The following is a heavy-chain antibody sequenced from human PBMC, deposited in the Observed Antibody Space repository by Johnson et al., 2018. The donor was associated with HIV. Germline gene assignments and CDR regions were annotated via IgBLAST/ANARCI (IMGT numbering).Heavy chain of an antibody. V-gene: IGHV3-30*04. D-gene: IGHD4-23*01. CDR2: ISPAGSNK. Sequence: VQLMESGGGVVQPGRSLRLSCAASGFTFSSYAMHWVRQAPGKGLEWVAVISPAGSNKYYAESVKGRFTISRDNAKHSLYLQMNSLRAEDTAVYYCARAGYGGNYAFDIWDQGTMVTVSS. CDR1: GFTFSSYA. CDR3: ARAGYGGNYAFDI. J-gene: IGHJ3*02.